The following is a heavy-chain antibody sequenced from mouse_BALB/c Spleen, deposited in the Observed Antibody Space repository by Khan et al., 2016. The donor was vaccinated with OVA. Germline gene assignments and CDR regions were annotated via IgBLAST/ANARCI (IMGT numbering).Heavy chain of an antibody. V-gene: IGHV5-15*02. CDR2: ISSLAYSI. Sequence: EVELVESGGGLVQPGGSRKLSCAASGFTFRDYGMAWVRHAPGKGPEWVAFISSLAYSIYYADTVTGRFTISRENAKNTLYLEMSSLRSEDTALYYCARSWAMDYWGQGTSVTVSS. CDR3: ARSWAMDY. J-gene: IGHJ4*01. CDR1: GFTFRDYG.